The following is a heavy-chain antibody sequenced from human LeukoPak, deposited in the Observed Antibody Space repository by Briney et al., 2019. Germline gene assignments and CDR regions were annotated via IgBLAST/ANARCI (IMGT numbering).Heavy chain of an antibody. V-gene: IGHV4-39*07. CDR1: GGSISSSSYY. J-gene: IGHJ6*03. CDR3: ASAPSNYYHYYYMDV. CDR2: IYHSGST. Sequence: PSETLSLTCTVSGGSISSSSYYWGWIRQPPGKGLEWIGNIYHSGSTYYNPSLKSRVSISVDTSKNQFSLKLSSVTAADTAVYYCASAPSNYYHYYYMDVWGKGTTVTVSS.